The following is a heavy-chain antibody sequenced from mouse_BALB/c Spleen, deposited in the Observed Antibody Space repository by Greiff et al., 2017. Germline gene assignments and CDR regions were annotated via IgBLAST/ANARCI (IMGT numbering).Heavy chain of an antibody. CDR1: GFTFSSFG. CDR3: AREGGFDGYYEGVYYAMDY. Sequence: EVQRVESGGGLVQPGGSRKLSCAASGFTFSSFGMHWVRQAPEKGLEWVAYISSGSSTIYYADTVKGRFTISRDNPKNTLFLQMTSLRSEDTAMYYCAREGGFDGYYEGVYYAMDYWGQGTSVTVSS. D-gene: IGHD2-3*01. J-gene: IGHJ4*01. V-gene: IGHV5-17*02. CDR2: ISSGSSTI.